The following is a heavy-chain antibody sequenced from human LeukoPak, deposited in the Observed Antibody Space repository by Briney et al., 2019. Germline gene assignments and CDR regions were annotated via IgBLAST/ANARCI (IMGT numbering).Heavy chain of an antibody. CDR3: ARVRCSGGSCYYFDY. CDR2: ISGYNGNI. J-gene: IGHJ4*02. Sequence: ASVKVSCKASGYTSSSYGVSWVRQAPGQGLEWMGWISGYNGNINYAQKLQGGVTMTTDTSTSTAYMELRSLISDDTAVYYCARVRCSGGSCYYFDYWGQGTQVVVSS. D-gene: IGHD2-15*01. CDR1: GYTSSSYG. V-gene: IGHV1-18*01.